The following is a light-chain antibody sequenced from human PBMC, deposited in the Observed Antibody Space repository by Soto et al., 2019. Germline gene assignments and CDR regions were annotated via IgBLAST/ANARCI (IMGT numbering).Light chain of an antibody. CDR1: QSVGTY. V-gene: IGKV1-39*01. J-gene: IGKJ4*01. CDR2: AAS. Sequence: DIQMTQSPSSLSASVGDRVTITCRASQSVGTYLNWYHQKPGRAPKLLVYAASILQGGVPLRFSGGGSGTYFTLTIADLQAEDSATDYCQQSQSRVVSVGGGTKIEIK. CDR3: QQSQSRVVS.